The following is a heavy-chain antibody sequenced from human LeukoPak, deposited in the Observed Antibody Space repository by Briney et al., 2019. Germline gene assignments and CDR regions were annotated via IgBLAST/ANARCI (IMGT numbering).Heavy chain of an antibody. CDR1: GGSISSSSYY. CDR3: ARPQNVVVPAALDP. J-gene: IGHJ5*02. D-gene: IGHD2-2*01. V-gene: IGHV4-39*01. Sequence: SETLSLTCTVSGGSISSSSYYWGWIRQPPGKGLEWIGSIYYSGSTYYNPSLKSRVTISVDTSKNQFSLKLSSVTAADAAVYYCARPQNVVVPAALDPWGQGTLVTVSS. CDR2: IYYSGST.